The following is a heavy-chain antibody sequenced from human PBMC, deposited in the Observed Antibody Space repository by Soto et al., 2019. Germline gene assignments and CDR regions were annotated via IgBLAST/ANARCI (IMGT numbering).Heavy chain of an antibody. CDR2: IYYSGST. V-gene: IGHV4-30-4*01. CDR1: GXSIXXXDYY. J-gene: IGHJ4*02. CDR3: XXXXXXXXXXDY. Sequence: QVQLQESGPGLVKPSQTLSLTCTVSGXSIXXXDYYXXWIRQPXXKGLEWIGYIYYSGSTYYNPSLXSRVTXXXXXXXXXXXXXXXXXXXXXXXXXXXXXXXXXXXXXDYWGQGTLVTVSS.